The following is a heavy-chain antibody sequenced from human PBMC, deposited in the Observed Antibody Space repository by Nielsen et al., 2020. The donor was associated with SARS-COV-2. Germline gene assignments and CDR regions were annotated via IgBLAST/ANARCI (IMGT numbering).Heavy chain of an antibody. CDR2: INSDGSST. J-gene: IGHJ4*02. V-gene: IGHV3-74*01. Sequence: GESLKISCAASGFTFSSYWMHWVRQAPGKGLVWVSRINSDGSSTSYADSVKGRFTISRDNAKNTLYLQMNSLRAEDTAVYYCARATDVWSGYLSFDYWGRGTLVTVSS. CDR1: GFTFSSYW. D-gene: IGHD3-3*01. CDR3: ARATDVWSGYLSFDY.